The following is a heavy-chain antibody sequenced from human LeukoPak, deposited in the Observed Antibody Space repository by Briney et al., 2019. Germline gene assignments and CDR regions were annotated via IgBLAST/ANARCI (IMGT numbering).Heavy chain of an antibody. CDR3: AREVAGRRLGSWVDP. J-gene: IGHJ5*02. CDR2: IWFDGSNR. Sequence: GGSLRLSCAASGFTFTPHAMHWVRQAPGMGLEWVAFIWFDGSNRYYADFVKGRFTIYKDNSENTLYLQMNSLRVEDTAVYYCAREVAGRRLGSWVDPWGQGALVTVSS. D-gene: IGHD3-16*01. CDR1: GFTFTPHA. V-gene: IGHV3-33*01.